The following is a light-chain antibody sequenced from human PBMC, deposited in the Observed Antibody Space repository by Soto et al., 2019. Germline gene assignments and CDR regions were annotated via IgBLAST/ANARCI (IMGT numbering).Light chain of an antibody. CDR3: CSYAGSYTSHVV. CDR2: DVS. V-gene: IGLV2-11*01. Sequence: QSALTQPRSVSGSPGQSVTISCTGTSSDVGGYNYVSWYQQHPGKAPKLMIYDVSKRPSGVPDRFSGSKSGNTASLTISGLQAEDEADYYRCSYAGSYTSHVVFGGGTKVTVL. CDR1: SSDVGGYNY. J-gene: IGLJ2*01.